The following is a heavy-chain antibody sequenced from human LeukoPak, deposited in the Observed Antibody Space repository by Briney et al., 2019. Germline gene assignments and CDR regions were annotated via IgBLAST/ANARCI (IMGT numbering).Heavy chain of an antibody. CDR2: IRPSTGNP. Sequence: GASVTVSCKTSGYTFTNYAMNWVRQAPGQGLEWMGWIRPSTGNPTYAQGFTGRFVFSLDTSVSTTYLQNSSLKTEDTAVYYCARAFQSLGGLSLPDYWGQGTLVTVSS. J-gene: IGHJ4*02. CDR3: ARAFQSLGGLSLPDY. D-gene: IGHD3-16*02. CDR1: GYTFTNYA. V-gene: IGHV7-4-1*02.